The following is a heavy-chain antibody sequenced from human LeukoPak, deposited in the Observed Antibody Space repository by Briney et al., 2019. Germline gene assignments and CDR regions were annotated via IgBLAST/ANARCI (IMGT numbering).Heavy chain of an antibody. Sequence: SETLSLTCTVSGGSISSYYWSWIRQPPGKGLEWIGYIYYSGSTNYNPSLKSRVTISVDTSKNQFSLKLSSVTAADTAVYYCARRREYFDYWGQGTLVTVSS. J-gene: IGHJ4*02. CDR1: GGSISSYY. CDR3: ARRREYFDY. CDR2: IYYSGST. V-gene: IGHV4-59*08.